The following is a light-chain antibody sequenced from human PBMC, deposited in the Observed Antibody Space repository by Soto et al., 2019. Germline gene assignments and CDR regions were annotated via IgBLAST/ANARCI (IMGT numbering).Light chain of an antibody. V-gene: IGLV2-8*01. CDR1: KSDIGVYDF. CDR3: KSYAGSNTYV. CDR2: EVV. J-gene: IGLJ1*01. Sequence: QSGLTQPPSASGSPGQSVTISCTGTKSDIGVYDFVSWYQHHPGKAPRLIIYEVVQRPSGVPDRFSGSKSGNTASLTVSGLQAADEADYFCKSYAGSNTYVFGSGTKVT.